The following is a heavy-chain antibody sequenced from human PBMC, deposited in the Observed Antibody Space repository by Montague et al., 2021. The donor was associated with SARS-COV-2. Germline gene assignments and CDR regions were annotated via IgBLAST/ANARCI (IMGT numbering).Heavy chain of an antibody. CDR1: GYSISSGYY. D-gene: IGHD3-3*01. V-gene: IGHV4-38-2*02. CDR2: IHHSGST. CDR3: ARDVRHDDFWSGRAQTSPDY. J-gene: IGHJ4*02. Sequence: SETLSLTCTVSGYSISSGYYCGWIRQPPGKGLECIGSIHHSGSTXYNPSLRSRATISVDTSKNQFSLKLSSVTAADTAVYYWARDVRHDDFWSGRAQTSPDYWGQGTLVTVSS.